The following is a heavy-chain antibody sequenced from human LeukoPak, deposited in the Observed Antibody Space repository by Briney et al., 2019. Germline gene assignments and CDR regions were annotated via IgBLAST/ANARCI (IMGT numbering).Heavy chain of an antibody. CDR3: AKTYDSSGYYYPDY. CDR1: GFTFGSYA. D-gene: IGHD3-22*01. CDR2: ISGSGGST. V-gene: IGHV3-23*01. J-gene: IGHJ4*02. Sequence: PGGSLRLSCAASGFTFGSYAMSWVRQAPGKGLEWVSAISGSGGSTYYADSVKGRFTISRDNSKNTLYLQMNSLRAEDTAVYYCAKTYDSSGYYYPDYWGQGTLVTVSS.